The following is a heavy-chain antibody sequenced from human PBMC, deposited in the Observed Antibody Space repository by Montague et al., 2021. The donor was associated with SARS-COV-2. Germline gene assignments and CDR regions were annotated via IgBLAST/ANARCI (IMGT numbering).Heavy chain of an antibody. Sequence: SETLSLTCTVSGGSVNSGSYHWNWIRQPPGKGLEWIGYIYYSGSTSYNPSLKSRVTISLDTSKNQFSLNLTSVTAADTALYFCARELEIHDFLSGYYIGDWSQGTLVTVSS. CDR3: ARELEIHDFLSGYYIGD. D-gene: IGHD3-3*01. CDR2: IYYSGST. J-gene: IGHJ4*02. CDR1: GGSVNSGSYH. V-gene: IGHV4-61*01.